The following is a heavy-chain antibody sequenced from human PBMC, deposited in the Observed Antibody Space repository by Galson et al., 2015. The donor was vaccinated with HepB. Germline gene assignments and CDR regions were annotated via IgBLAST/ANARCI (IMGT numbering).Heavy chain of an antibody. CDR3: ARALGCGGDCYHGGLYYFDY. V-gene: IGHV1-2*02. J-gene: IGHJ4*02. Sequence: SVKVSCKASGSTFTGYYMHWVRQAPGQGLEWMGWINPNSGGTNYAQKFQGRVTMTRDTSISTAYMELSRLRSDDTAVYYCARALGCGGDCYHGGLYYFDYWGQGTLVTVSS. CDR1: GSTFTGYY. D-gene: IGHD2-21*02. CDR2: INPNSGGT.